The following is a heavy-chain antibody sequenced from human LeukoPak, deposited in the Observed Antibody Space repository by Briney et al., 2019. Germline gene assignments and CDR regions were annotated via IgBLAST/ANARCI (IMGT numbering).Heavy chain of an antibody. Sequence: SVKVSCKASGGTFSSYAISWVRQAPGQGLEWMGVIIPIFGTANYAQKFQGRVTITTDETTSTAYMELRSLRSEDTAVYYCARGHDYGDLFNMDVWGKGTTVTVSS. CDR1: GGTFSSYA. J-gene: IGHJ6*03. D-gene: IGHD4-17*01. V-gene: IGHV1-69*05. CDR3: ARGHDYGDLFNMDV. CDR2: IIPIFGTA.